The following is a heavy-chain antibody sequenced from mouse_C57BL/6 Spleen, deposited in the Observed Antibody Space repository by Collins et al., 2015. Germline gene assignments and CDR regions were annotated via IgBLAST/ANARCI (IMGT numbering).Heavy chain of an antibody. CDR3: ARDYYGSSYYFDY. J-gene: IGHJ2*01. Sequence: EVQLQQSGPELVKPGASVKISCKASGYSFTGYYMHWVKQSHVKSLEWIGRINPYNGATSYNQNFKDKASLTVDKSSSTAYMELHSLTSEDSAVYYCARDYYGSSYYFDYWGQGTTLTVSS. CDR2: INPYNGAT. D-gene: IGHD1-1*01. CDR1: GYSFTGYY. V-gene: IGHV1-26*01.